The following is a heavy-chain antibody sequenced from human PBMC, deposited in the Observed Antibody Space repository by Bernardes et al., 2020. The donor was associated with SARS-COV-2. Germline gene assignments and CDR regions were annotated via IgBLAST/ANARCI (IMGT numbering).Heavy chain of an antibody. CDR3: ARDQRYCSSTSCPRYFQH. V-gene: IGHV3-66*02. D-gene: IGHD2-2*01. CDR1: GFTVSSNY. Sequence: GGSLRLSCAASGFTVSSNYMSWVRQAPGKGLEWVSVIYSGGSTYYADSVKGRFTISRDNSKNTLYLQMNSLRAEDTAVYYCARDQRYCSSTSCPRYFQHWGQGTLVTVSS. CDR2: IYSGGST. J-gene: IGHJ1*01.